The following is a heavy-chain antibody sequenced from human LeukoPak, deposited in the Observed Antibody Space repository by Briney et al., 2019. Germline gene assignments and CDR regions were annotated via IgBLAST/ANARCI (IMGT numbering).Heavy chain of an antibody. CDR3: AKARYCSGGSCYSDY. CDR2: ISGSGGST. J-gene: IGHJ4*02. CDR1: GFTFSGYA. D-gene: IGHD2-15*01. V-gene: IGHV3-23*01. Sequence: GGSLRLSCAASGFTFSGYAMSWVRQAPGKGLEWVSYISGSGGSTYYADSVKGRFTISRDNSKNTLYLQMNSLRAEDTAVYYCAKARYCSGGSCYSDYWGQGTLVTVSS.